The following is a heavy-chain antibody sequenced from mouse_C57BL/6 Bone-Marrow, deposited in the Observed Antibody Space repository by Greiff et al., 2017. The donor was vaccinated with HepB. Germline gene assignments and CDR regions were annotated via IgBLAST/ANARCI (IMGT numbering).Heavy chain of an antibody. V-gene: IGHV5-4*01. CDR3: ARDDYGSSYEDWYFDV. J-gene: IGHJ1*03. CDR2: ISDGGSYT. D-gene: IGHD1-1*01. Sequence: DVHLVESGGGLVKPGGSLKLSCAASGFTFSSYAMSWVRQTPEKRLEWVATISDGGSYTYYPDNVKGRFTISRDNAKNNLYLQMSHLKSEDTAMYYCARDDYGSSYEDWYFDVWGTGTTVTVSS. CDR1: GFTFSSYA.